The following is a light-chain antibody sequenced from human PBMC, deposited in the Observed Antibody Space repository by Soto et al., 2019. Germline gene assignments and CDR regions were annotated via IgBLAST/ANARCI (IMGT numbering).Light chain of an antibody. J-gene: IGKJ3*01. CDR2: DAS. Sequence: EIVWTQSPATRSLSPGERVTLSCRASQSVSRDLAWYQQKPGQYPRILIYDASNRATGIPARFSGSGSGTDVTLIYYSLEPDDFVGYYSQHRSTFGPGTTADMK. CDR3: QHRST. V-gene: IGKV3-11*01. CDR1: QSVSRD.